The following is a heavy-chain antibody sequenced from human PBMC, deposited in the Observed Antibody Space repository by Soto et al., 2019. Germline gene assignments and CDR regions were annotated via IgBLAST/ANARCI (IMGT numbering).Heavy chain of an antibody. J-gene: IGHJ1*01. CDR2: ISGSGGST. CDR3: AKEGYCSGGSCYPEYFQH. D-gene: IGHD2-15*01. CDR1: GFTFSSYA. Sequence: GGSLRLSCAASGFTFSSYAMSWVRQAPGKGLEWVSAISGSGGSTYYADSVKGRFTIPRDNSKNTLYLQMNSLRAEDTAVYYCAKEGYCSGGSCYPEYFQHWGQGTLVTSPQ. V-gene: IGHV3-23*01.